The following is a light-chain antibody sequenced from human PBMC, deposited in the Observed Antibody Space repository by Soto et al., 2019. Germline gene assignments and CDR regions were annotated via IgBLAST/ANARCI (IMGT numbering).Light chain of an antibody. CDR1: PSLSISL. J-gene: IGKJ1*01. V-gene: IGKV3-20*01. CDR2: GTS. Sequence: VTQSPGTLHSSPGARATLFCRASPSLSISLFWYQQKSGQAPRLLIYGTSRRATGVPVRFSGSGSGTDFTLTISRLQSEDFAVYFCQQYGNWLCTFGQGTKVEMK. CDR3: QQYGNWLCT.